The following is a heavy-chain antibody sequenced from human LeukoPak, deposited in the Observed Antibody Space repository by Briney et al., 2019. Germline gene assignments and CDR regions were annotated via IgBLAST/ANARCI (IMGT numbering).Heavy chain of an antibody. CDR3: AKDSVVRGVIPSYFDY. J-gene: IGHJ4*02. CDR1: GFTFSSYA. CDR2: ISGSGGST. D-gene: IGHD3-10*01. Sequence: GGSLRLSCAASGFTFSSYAMSWVRQAPGKGLEWVSAISGSGGSTYYADSVKGRFTISRDNSKTTLYLQMNSLRAEDTAVYYCAKDSVVRGVIPSYFDYWGQGTLVTVSS. V-gene: IGHV3-23*01.